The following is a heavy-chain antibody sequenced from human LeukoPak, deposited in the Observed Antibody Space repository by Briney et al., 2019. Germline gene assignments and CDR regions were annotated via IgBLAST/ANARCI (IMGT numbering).Heavy chain of an antibody. CDR3: ARADRLHGGPYLIGP. CDR2: INPSSGGI. CDR1: GYTFTDYY. D-gene: IGHD3-16*01. V-gene: IGHV1-2*02. J-gene: IGHJ5*02. Sequence: GASVKVSCKTSGYTFTDYYLHWVRQAPGQGLEWMGWINPSSGGISSAQKFQGRVTMTRDTSITTVYMEVSWLTSDDTAIYYCARADRLHGGPYLIGPWGQGTLVTVSS.